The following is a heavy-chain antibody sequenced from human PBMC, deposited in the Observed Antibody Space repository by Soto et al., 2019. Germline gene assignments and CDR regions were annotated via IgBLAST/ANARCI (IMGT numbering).Heavy chain of an antibody. J-gene: IGHJ4*02. CDR2: IYRTGST. CDR3: ARRDPGTSVDY. Sequence: QVQLQESGPGLVKPSETLSLTCAVSGGSFTSNNWWPWVRQPPGQGLECIGEIYRTGSTNYNPSLKSRVTISLDKSENQFSLKVTSMTAADTAVYYCARRDPGTSVDYWGQGTLVTVSS. CDR1: GGSFTSNNW. D-gene: IGHD1-7*01. V-gene: IGHV4-4*02.